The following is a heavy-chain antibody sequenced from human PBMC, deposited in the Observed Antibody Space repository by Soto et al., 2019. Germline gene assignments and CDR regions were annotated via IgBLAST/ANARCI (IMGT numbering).Heavy chain of an antibody. J-gene: IGHJ6*02. CDR2: ISAYNGNT. CDR3: ASRYSSSSYDYYYYYGMDV. Sequence: ASVKVSCKASGYTFTSYGISWVRQAPGQGLEWMGWISAYNGNTNYAQKLQGRVTMTTDTSTSTAYMELSSLRSEDTAVYYCASRYSSSSYDYYYYYGMDVWGQGTTVTVSS. V-gene: IGHV1-18*01. CDR1: GYTFTSYG. D-gene: IGHD6-6*01.